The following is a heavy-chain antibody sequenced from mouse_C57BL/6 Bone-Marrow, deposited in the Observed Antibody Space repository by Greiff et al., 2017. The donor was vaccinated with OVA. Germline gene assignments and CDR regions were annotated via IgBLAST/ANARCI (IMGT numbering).Heavy chain of an antibody. D-gene: IGHD1-1*01. V-gene: IGHV2-9-1*01. J-gene: IGHJ1*03. CDR2: IWTGGGT. CDR3: ARIGSSYSYWYFDV. Sequence: VHLVESGPGLVAPSQSLSITCTVSGFSLTSYAISWVRQPPGKGLEWLGVIWTGGGTNYNSALKSRLSISKDNSKSQVFLKMNSLQTDDTARYYCARIGSSYSYWYFDVWGTGTTVTVSS. CDR1: GFSLTSYA.